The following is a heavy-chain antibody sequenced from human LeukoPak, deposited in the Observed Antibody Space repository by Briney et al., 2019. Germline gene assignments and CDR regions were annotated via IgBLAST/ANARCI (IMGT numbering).Heavy chain of an antibody. D-gene: IGHD3-22*01. V-gene: IGHV3-9*01. J-gene: IGHJ6*02. CDR3: VKGYYYDSSGYYYVDYYYGMDV. CDR1: GFTFDDYA. CDR2: ITWNSGSI. Sequence: GGSLRPSCAASGFTFDDYAMHWVRQAPGKGLEWVSGITWNSGSIGYADSVKGRFTISRDNAKNALYLQMSSLRAEDTALYYCVKGYYYDSSGYYYVDYYYGMDVWGQGTTVTVSS.